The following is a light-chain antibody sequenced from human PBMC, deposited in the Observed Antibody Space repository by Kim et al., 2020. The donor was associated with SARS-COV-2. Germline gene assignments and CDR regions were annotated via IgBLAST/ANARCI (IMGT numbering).Light chain of an antibody. CDR2: RNN. CDR1: TKNVGNQG. Sequence: TATVTCTGNTKNVGNQGAAWLQQHQGHPPKLLSYRNNNRPSGISDRFSASRSGNTASLTITGLQPEDEADYYCSAWDDSLSTWVFGEGTQLTVL. CDR3: SAWDDSLSTWV. J-gene: IGLJ3*02. V-gene: IGLV10-54*04.